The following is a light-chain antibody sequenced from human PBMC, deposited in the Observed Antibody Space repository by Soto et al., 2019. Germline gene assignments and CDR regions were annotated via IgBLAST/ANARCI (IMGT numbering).Light chain of an antibody. V-gene: IGKV1-6*01. Sequence: AVQVTQSPSSLSASLGDRFTITCRASQDITNDLGWYQQKPGNAPKLLIYGASTLPRGVPTRISGSGSGTDFTLTISSQQPDDSASYYCLQPHEHLTFGRGTKVDI. CDR2: GAS. J-gene: IGKJ4*01. CDR3: LQPHEHLT. CDR1: QDITND.